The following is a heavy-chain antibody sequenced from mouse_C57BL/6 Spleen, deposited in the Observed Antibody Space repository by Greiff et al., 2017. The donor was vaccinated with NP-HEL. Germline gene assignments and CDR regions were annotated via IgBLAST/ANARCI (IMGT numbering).Heavy chain of an antibody. V-gene: IGHV5-17*01. CDR1: GFTFSDYG. CDR2: ISSGSSTI. CDR3: AREIYYGYDGYAMDY. Sequence: EVKLVESGGGLVKPGGSLKLSCAASGFTFSDYGMHWVRQAPEKGLEWVAYISSGSSTIYYADTVKGRFTISRDNAKNTLFLQMTSLRSEDTAMYYCAREIYYGYDGYAMDYWGQGTSVTVSS. J-gene: IGHJ4*01. D-gene: IGHD2-2*01.